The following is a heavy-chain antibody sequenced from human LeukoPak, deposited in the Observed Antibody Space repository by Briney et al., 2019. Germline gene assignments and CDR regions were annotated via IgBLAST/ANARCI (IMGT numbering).Heavy chain of an antibody. CDR1: GLTFSSHW. D-gene: IGHD1-26*01. J-gene: IGHJ4*02. CDR2: VNSDGSIA. V-gene: IGHV3-74*01. CDR3: ARDRGSTEFDY. Sequence: GGSLRLSCAASGLTFSSHWMHWVRQAPGKGLVWVSRVNSDGSIASYADSVKGRFTISRDNAKNTLYLQMNSLRAEDTAIYYCARDRGSTEFDYWGQGTLVTVSS.